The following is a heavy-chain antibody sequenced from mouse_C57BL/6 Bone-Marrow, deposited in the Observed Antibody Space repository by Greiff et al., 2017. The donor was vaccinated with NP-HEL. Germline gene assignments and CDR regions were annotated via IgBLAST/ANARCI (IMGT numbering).Heavy chain of an antibody. CDR3: ARLDYPDY. Sequence: DVKLVESGGDLVKPGGSLKLSCAASGFTFSSYGMSWVRQTPDKRLEWVATISSGGSYTYYPDSVNGRFTISRDNAKNTLYLQMSSLKSEDTAMYYCARLDYPDYWGQGTTLTVSS. J-gene: IGHJ2*01. V-gene: IGHV5-6*02. CDR2: ISSGGSYT. CDR1: GFTFSSYG. D-gene: IGHD1-1*02.